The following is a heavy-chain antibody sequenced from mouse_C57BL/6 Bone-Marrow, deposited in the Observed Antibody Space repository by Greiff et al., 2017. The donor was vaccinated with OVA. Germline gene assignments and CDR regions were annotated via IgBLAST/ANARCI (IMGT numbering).Heavy chain of an antibody. Sequence: VQLQQPGAELVRPGSSVKLSCKASGYTFTSYWMDWVKQSPGQGLEWIGNIYPSDSEAHYNQKVKDKATLTVDKSSSTDYMQLSSLTSEDSAVYYCARLLPPYFDYWGRGTTLTVSS. D-gene: IGHD1-1*01. J-gene: IGHJ2*01. CDR2: IYPSDSEA. CDR3: ARLLPPYFDY. V-gene: IGHV1-61*01. CDR1: GYTFTSYW.